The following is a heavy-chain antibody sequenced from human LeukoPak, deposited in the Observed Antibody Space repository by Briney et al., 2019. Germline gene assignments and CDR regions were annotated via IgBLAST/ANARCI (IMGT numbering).Heavy chain of an antibody. V-gene: IGHV3-23*01. Sequence: GGSLRLSCAASGFTFSSYAMSCVRQAPGKGLEWVSAISGSGGSTYYADSVKGRFTISRDNSKNTLYLQMNSLRAEDTAVYYCAKGGYSGSYYDAFDIWGQGAMVTVSS. J-gene: IGHJ3*02. CDR3: AKGGYSGSYYDAFDI. CDR1: GFTFSSYA. CDR2: ISGSGGST. D-gene: IGHD1-26*01.